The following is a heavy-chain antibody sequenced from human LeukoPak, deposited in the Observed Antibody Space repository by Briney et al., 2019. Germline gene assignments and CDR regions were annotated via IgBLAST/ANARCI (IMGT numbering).Heavy chain of an antibody. CDR2: IDYSGST. Sequence: PSGTLSLTCTVSGGSISSYDWSCIRQPPGKGLEWMGGIDYSGSTNYHPSLTSRVTISVDTSKNQFSLKLSSVTAADTAVYYCATERDYGSGSYFDYWGQGTLVTVSS. CDR1: GGSISSYD. V-gene: IGHV4-59*01. D-gene: IGHD3-10*01. CDR3: ATERDYGSGSYFDY. J-gene: IGHJ4*02.